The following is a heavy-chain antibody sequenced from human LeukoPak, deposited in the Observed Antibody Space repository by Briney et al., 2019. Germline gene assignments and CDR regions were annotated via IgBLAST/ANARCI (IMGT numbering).Heavy chain of an antibody. Sequence: PSETLSLTCTVSGGSISSSTYYWGWIRQPPGKGLEWIGSFYYGGGTYYNPSLKSRVTISVDTSKNQFSLKLSSVTAADTAVYYCARDGMTNPWYFDLWGRGTLVTVSS. J-gene: IGHJ2*01. D-gene: IGHD4-11*01. CDR1: GGSISSSTYY. CDR3: ARDGMTNPWYFDL. CDR2: FYYGGGT. V-gene: IGHV4-39*07.